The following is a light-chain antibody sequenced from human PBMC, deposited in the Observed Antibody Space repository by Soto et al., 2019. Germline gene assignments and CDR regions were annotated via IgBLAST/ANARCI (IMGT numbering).Light chain of an antibody. CDR2: GNN. CDR3: ATWDDSLNGVV. V-gene: IGLV1-44*01. CDR1: SSNIGSNT. Sequence: QSVLTQPPSASGTPGQRVTISCSGSSSNIGSNTVNWHQQLPGTAPKLLIFGNNQRPSGVPDRFSGSKSGTSASLAISGLQSEDEADYYCATWDDSLNGVVFGGGTKVTVL. J-gene: IGLJ3*02.